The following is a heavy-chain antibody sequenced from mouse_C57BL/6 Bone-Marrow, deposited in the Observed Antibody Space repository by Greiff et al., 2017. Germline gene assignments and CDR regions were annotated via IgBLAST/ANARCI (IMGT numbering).Heavy chain of an antibody. CDR3: ARDGGLRRYFDV. D-gene: IGHD2-4*01. V-gene: IGHV1-50*01. Sequence: QVQLQQPGAELVKPGASVKLSCKASGYTFTSYWMQWVKQRPGQGLEWIGEIDPSDSYTNYNLKFKGKATLTVDTSSSTAYMQLSSLTSEDSAVYYCARDGGLRRYFDVWGTGTTVTVSS. CDR1: GYTFTSYW. J-gene: IGHJ1*03. CDR2: IDPSDSYT.